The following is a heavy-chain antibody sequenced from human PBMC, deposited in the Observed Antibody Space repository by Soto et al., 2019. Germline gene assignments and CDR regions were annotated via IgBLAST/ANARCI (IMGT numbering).Heavy chain of an antibody. CDR2: IVVGSGNT. Sequence: ASVKVSCKASGFTFFTSAVQWVRQARGQRLEWIGWIVVGSGNTNYAQKFQERVTITRDMSTNTAYMELSSLRSEDTAVYYCAADPYCGGDCYFDYWGQGIMVTVSS. V-gene: IGHV1-58*01. CDR1: GFTFFTSA. D-gene: IGHD2-21*02. CDR3: AADPYCGGDCYFDY. J-gene: IGHJ4*02.